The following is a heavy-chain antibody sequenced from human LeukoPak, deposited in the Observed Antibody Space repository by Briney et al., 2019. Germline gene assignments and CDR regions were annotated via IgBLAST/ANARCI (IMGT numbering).Heavy chain of an antibody. CDR1: GASISSHY. Sequence: SETLSLTCTVSGASISSHYWSWIRQPAGKGLEWIGRLSTTGATNYSPSLRSRVTLSRDTSRNQFSLKLNSVTAADTAIYYCAREVDMARPFDYWGQGTLVTVSS. V-gene: IGHV4-4*07. CDR3: AREVDMARPFDY. D-gene: IGHD5-24*01. J-gene: IGHJ4*02. CDR2: LSTTGAT.